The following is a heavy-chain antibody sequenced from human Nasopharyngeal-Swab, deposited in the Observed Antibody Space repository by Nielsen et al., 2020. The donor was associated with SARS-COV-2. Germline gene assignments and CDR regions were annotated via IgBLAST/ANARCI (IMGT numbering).Heavy chain of an antibody. CDR2: FDPEDGET. CDR1: GYTLTELS. V-gene: IGHV1-24*01. J-gene: IGHJ4*02. CDR3: ARDSLLGDWPILYSSSWYPFHFDY. Sequence: ASVKVSCKVSGYTLTELSMHWVRQAPGKGLEWMGGFDPEDGETIYAQKFQGRVTMTEDTSTDTAYMELSSLRSEDTAVYYCARDSLLGDWPILYSSSWYPFHFDYWGQGTLVTVSS. D-gene: IGHD6-13*01.